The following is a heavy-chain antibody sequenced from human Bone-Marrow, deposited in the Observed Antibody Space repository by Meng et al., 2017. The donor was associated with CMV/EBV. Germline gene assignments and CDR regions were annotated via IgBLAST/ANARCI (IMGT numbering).Heavy chain of an antibody. CDR1: GFTFSRYW. CDR2: INTDGSST. Sequence: GGYLRLSCAASGFTFSRYWMHWVRQAPGKGLVWVSSINTDGSSTTYADSVKGRFTISRDNSKNTLYLQMNSLRAEDTAVYYCTKGVTIFGVVIGYYFDYWGQGTLVTVSS. CDR3: TKGVTIFGVVIGYYFDY. D-gene: IGHD3-3*01. J-gene: IGHJ4*02. V-gene: IGHV3-74*01.